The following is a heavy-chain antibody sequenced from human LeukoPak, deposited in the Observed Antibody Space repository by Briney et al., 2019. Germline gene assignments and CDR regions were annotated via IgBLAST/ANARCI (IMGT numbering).Heavy chain of an antibody. J-gene: IGHJ3*02. D-gene: IGHD1-26*01. CDR3: AIPRRIVGAILDAFDI. CDR2: IYPGDSDT. CDR1: GYSFTTYW. V-gene: IGHV5-51*01. Sequence: GESLKISCKGSGYSFTTYWIGWVRQMPGKGLEWMGIIYPGDSDTRYSPSFQGQVTISADKSISTAYLQWSSLKASDTAMYYCAIPRRIVGAILDAFDIWGQGTMVTVSS.